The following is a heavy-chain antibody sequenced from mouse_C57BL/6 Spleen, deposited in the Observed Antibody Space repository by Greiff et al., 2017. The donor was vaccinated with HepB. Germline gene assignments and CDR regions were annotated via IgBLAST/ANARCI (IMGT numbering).Heavy chain of an antibody. D-gene: IGHD1-1*01. CDR1: GYSITSGYY. J-gene: IGHJ2*01. V-gene: IGHV3-6*01. CDR2: ISYDGSN. CDR3: AREASHYYGSDY. Sequence: DVKLVESGPGLVKPSQSLSLTCSVTGYSITSGYYWNWIRQFPGNKLEWMGYISYDGSNNYNPSLKNRISITRDTSKNQFFLKLNSVTTEDTATYYCAREASHYYGSDYWGQGTTLTVSS.